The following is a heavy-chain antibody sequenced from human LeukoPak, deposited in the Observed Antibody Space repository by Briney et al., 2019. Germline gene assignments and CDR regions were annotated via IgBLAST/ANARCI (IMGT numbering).Heavy chain of an antibody. J-gene: IGHJ6*03. CDR2: ITSSSTYI. CDR3: ARDPYSGSYGNEYYYYMDV. V-gene: IGHV3-21*01. CDR1: GFTFSN. Sequence: PGGSLRLSCAASGFTFSNMNWVRQAPGKGQEWASSITSSSTYIYYADSVKGRFTISRDNARNSLSLQMNSLRAEDTAVYYCARDPYSGSYGNEYYYYMDVWGKGTTVTISS. D-gene: IGHD1-26*01.